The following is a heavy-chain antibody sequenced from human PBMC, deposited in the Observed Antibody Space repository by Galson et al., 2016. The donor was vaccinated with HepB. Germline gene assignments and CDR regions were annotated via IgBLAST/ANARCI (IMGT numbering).Heavy chain of an antibody. CDR2: ISYDGSNK. V-gene: IGHV3-30*18. CDR3: EKDRAAYYDILTGPVFDY. J-gene: IGHJ4*02. D-gene: IGHD3-9*01. Sequence: SLRLSCAASGFTFSSYGMHWVRQAPGKGLEWVAVISYDGSNKYYADSGKGRFTISRDNSQNTLYLQMNSLRAEDTAVYYCEKDRAAYYDILTGPVFDYWGQGTLVTVSS. CDR1: GFTFSSYG.